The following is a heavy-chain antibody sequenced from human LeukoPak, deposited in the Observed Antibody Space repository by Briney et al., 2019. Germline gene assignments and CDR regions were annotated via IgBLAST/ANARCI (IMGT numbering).Heavy chain of an antibody. CDR2: INYSGRT. J-gene: IGHJ4*02. CDR1: GGSISSNSDY. V-gene: IGHV4-39*07. CDR3: ARDDCTNGVCLFDY. D-gene: IGHD2-8*01. Sequence: SETLSLTCTVSGGSISSNSDYWGWIRQPPGKGLEWIGSINYSGRTYYNPSLKSRVTISVDTSKNQFSLKLSSVTAADTAVYYCARDDCTNGVCLFDYWGQGTLVTVSS.